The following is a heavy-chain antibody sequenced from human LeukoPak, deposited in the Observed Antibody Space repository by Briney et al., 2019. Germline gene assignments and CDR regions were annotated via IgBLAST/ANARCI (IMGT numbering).Heavy chain of an antibody. CDR2: ISYDGGNK. CDR1: GFTFSSYA. D-gene: IGHD5-12*01. J-gene: IGHJ4*02. Sequence: GGSLRLSCAASGFTFSSYAMHWVRQAPGKGLEWVAVISYDGGNKYYADSVKGRFTISRDNSKNTLYLQMNSLRAEDTAVYYCAREDSGYAYFDYWGQGALVTVSS. CDR3: AREDSGYAYFDY. V-gene: IGHV3-30-3*01.